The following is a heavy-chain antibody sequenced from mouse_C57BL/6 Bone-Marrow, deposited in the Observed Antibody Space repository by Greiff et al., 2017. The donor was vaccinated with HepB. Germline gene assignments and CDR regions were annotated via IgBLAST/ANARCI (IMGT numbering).Heavy chain of an antibody. D-gene: IGHD2-2*01. CDR1: GYTFTDYY. Sequence: VQLQQSGPVLVKPGASVKMSCKASGYTFTDYYMNWVKQSHGKSLEWIGVINPYNGGTSYNQKFKGKATLTVYKSSSSAYMELNSLTSEDSAVYYCARGVDYGYSYYAMDYWGQGTSVTVSS. J-gene: IGHJ4*01. V-gene: IGHV1-19*01. CDR2: INPYNGGT. CDR3: ARGVDYGYSYYAMDY.